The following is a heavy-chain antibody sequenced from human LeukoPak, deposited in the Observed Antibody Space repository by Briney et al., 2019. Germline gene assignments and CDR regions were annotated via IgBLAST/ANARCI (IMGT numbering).Heavy chain of an antibody. V-gene: IGHV3-21*01. D-gene: IGHD3-3*01. CDR3: ARSGYDFWSGPKKENYYMDV. J-gene: IGHJ6*03. Sequence: GGSLRLSCVVSGFSFSTYSMSWVRQAPGKGLEWVSCISSSSRDIYYADSVKGRFTISRDNAKNSLHLQMNSLRAEDTAVYYCARSGYDFWSGPKKENYYMDVWGKGTTVTVSS. CDR2: ISSSSRDI. CDR1: GFSFSTYS.